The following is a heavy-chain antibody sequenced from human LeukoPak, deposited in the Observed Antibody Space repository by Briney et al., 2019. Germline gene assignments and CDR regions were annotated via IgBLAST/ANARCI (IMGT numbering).Heavy chain of an antibody. CDR1: GLAFSSYS. J-gene: IGHJ4*02. CDR3: ARDFTPEWFDIH. D-gene: IGHD3-3*01. CDR2: ISYDGSDE. Sequence: GGSLRISCVASGLAFSSYSMHWVRQAPGKGLEWVGVISYDGSDEYCTDSVKGRFTISRDNSKNTVYLQMNSLRADDTAVYYCARDFTPEWFDIHWGQGTLVTVS. V-gene: IGHV3-30*04.